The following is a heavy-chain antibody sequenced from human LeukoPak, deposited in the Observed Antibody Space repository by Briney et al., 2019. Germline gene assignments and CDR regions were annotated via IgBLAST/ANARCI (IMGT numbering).Heavy chain of an antibody. CDR1: GYTFISYG. Sequence: ASVKVSCKASGYTFISYGISWVRQAPGQGLEWMGWISAYNGNTNYAQKLQGRVTMTTDTSTSTAYMELRSLRSDDTAVYYCARVLYYYDSSGPLDYWGQGTLVTVSS. CDR2: ISAYNGNT. CDR3: ARVLYYYDSSGPLDY. J-gene: IGHJ4*02. D-gene: IGHD3-22*01. V-gene: IGHV1-18*01.